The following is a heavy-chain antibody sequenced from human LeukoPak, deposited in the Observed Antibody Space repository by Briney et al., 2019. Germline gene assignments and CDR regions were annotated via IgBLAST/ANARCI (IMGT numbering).Heavy chain of an antibody. Sequence: SETLSLTCTVSGGSISSYYWSWIRQPPGKGLEWIGYMSYSGSTNYNPSLKSRVAMSINTSKNQFSLRLSSVTAADTAVYYCARGSDFGDYWGQGTLVTVSS. CDR1: GGSISSYY. D-gene: IGHD4-17*01. V-gene: IGHV4-59*01. CDR2: MSYSGST. J-gene: IGHJ4*02. CDR3: ARGSDFGDY.